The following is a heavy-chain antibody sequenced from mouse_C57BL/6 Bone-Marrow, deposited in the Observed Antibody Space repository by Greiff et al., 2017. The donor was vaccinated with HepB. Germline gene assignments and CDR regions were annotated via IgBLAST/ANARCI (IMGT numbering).Heavy chain of an antibody. CDR3: AREVYEGLNYVDY. J-gene: IGHJ2*01. V-gene: IGHV1-69*01. CDR1: GYTFTSYW. CDR2: IDPSDSYT. Sequence: QVQLQQPGAELVMPGASVKLSCKASGYTFTSYWMHWVKQRPGQGLEWIGEIDPSDSYTNYNQKFKGKSTLTVDKSSSTAYMQLSSLTSEDSAVYYCAREVYEGLNYVDYWGQGATLTVSS. D-gene: IGHD2-3*01.